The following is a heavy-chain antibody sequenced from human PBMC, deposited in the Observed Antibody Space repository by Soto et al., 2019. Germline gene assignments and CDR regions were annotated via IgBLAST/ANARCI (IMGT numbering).Heavy chain of an antibody. D-gene: IGHD3-9*01. CDR1: GFTFSSYG. V-gene: IGHV3-30*18. J-gene: IGHJ6*02. Sequence: QVQLVESGGGVVQPGRSLRLSCAASGFTFSSYGMHWVRQAPGKGLEWVAVISYDGSNKYYADSVKGRFTISRDNSKITIYLHKTSLRADDTVVYYCAKDQGADYDILNGSLMAIYYYCIDVWGQGTTVTVSS. CDR3: AKDQGADYDILNGSLMAIYYYCIDV. CDR2: ISYDGSNK.